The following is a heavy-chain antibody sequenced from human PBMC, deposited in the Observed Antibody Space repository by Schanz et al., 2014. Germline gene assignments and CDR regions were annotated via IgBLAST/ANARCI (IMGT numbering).Heavy chain of an antibody. V-gene: IGHV3-7*01. Sequence: EVQLVESGGGLVQPGGSLRLSCAASGFTFSTYWMSWVRQAPGKGLEWVANIKQDESERSYVDSVKGRFTISRDNAKNSLYLQMNSLRAEDTAVYYCARDLYNWNYSYYYYGMDVWGQGTTVTVSS. CDR2: IKQDESER. D-gene: IGHD1-7*01. CDR1: GFTFSTYW. J-gene: IGHJ6*02. CDR3: ARDLYNWNYSYYYYGMDV.